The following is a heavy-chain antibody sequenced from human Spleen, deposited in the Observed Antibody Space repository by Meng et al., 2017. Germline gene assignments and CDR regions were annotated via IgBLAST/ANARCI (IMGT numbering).Heavy chain of an antibody. CDR2: TYYRSKWYN. CDR1: GDSVSSNIGA. V-gene: IGHV6-1*01. J-gene: IGHJ4*02. D-gene: IGHD4-17*01. Sequence: QLRLQQSGPGLVKPSQTLSVTCAISGDSVSSNIGAWNWIRQSPSRGLEWLGRTYYRSKWYNEYAVSMKSRITINPDTSKNQLSLQLSSVTPEDTAVYYCARGVTTFDYWGQGTLVTVSS. CDR3: ARGVTTFDY.